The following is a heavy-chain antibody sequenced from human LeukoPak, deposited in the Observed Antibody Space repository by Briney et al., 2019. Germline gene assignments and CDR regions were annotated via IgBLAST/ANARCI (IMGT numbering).Heavy chain of an antibody. J-gene: IGHJ5*02. D-gene: IGHD3-22*01. CDR2: ISSSSSTI. CDR1: GFTFSSYS. Sequence: GGSLRLSCAASGFTFSSYSMNWVRQAPGKGLEWVSYISSSSSTIYYADSVKGRFTISRDNSKNTLYLQMNSLRAEDTAVYYCAKEGITRMVGFDPWGQGTLVTVSS. CDR3: AKEGITRMVGFDP. V-gene: IGHV3-48*01.